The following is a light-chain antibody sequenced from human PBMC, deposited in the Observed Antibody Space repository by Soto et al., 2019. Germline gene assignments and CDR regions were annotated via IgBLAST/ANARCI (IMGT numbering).Light chain of an antibody. V-gene: IGKV3-15*01. Sequence: EIVMTQSPATLSVSPGERATLSCRASQSVSSNLAWYHQKPGQAPRLLIYGASTRATGIPDRFSGSGSGTEFTLTISSLQSKDFAVYSCQQYNNWPLTFGGGTKLEIK. J-gene: IGKJ4*01. CDR2: GAS. CDR1: QSVSSN. CDR3: QQYNNWPLT.